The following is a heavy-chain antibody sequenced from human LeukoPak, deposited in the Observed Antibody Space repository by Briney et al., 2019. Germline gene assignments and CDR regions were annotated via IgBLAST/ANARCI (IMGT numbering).Heavy chain of an antibody. J-gene: IGHJ5*02. V-gene: IGHV1-69*13. D-gene: IGHD4-17*01. CDR3: ARGEHDYGDYGWFDP. Sequence: GASVKVSCKASGYTFTNYDINWVRQATGQGLEWMGGIIPIFGTANYAQKFQGRVTITADEPTSTAYMELSSLRSEDTAVYYCARGEHDYGDYGWFDPWGQGTLVTVSS. CDR2: IIPIFGTA. CDR1: GYTFTNYD.